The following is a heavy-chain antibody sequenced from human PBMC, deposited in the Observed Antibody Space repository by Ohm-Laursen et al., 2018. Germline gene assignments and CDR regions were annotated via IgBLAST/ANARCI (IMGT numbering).Heavy chain of an antibody. J-gene: IGHJ4*02. Sequence: SLRLSCAASGFSFSRNAMTWVRQAPGRGLQWVSGIGIRGRTAYYADSVKGRFTISRDDSKNTLYLQMNSLRDEDTAVYYCARCMGRIRDGVDYWGLGALVTVSS. CDR1: GFSFSRNA. CDR3: ARCMGRIRDGVDY. CDR2: IGIRGRTA. V-gene: IGHV3-23*01. D-gene: IGHD5-24*01.